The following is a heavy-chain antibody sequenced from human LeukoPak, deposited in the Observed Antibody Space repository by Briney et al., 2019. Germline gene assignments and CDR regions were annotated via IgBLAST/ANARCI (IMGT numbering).Heavy chain of an antibody. CDR3: ARDREGGSFDY. Sequence: PGGSLRLSCAASGITFRNFAMSWVRQAPGKGLEWVSGISGSGGSTYYADSVKGRFTISRDNSKNTLYLQMNSLRDEDTAVYYCARDREGGSFDYWGQGTLVTVSS. D-gene: IGHD2-15*01. CDR1: GITFRNFA. J-gene: IGHJ4*02. V-gene: IGHV3-23*01. CDR2: ISGSGGST.